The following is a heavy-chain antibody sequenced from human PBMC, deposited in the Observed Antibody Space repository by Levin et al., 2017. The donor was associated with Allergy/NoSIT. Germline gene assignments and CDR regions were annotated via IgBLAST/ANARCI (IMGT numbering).Heavy chain of an antibody. CDR1: GGSLSPYY. J-gene: IGHJ4*02. CDR2: INHSGAT. V-gene: IGHV4-34*01. CDR3: VRVAGAAADKGD. D-gene: IGHD6-13*01. Sequence: PSETLSLTCAVYGGSLSPYYWTWIRQPPGKGLEWIGHINHSGATNYNPSLESRVTISVDTSKNQFSLKLGSVTAADTAVYYCVRVAGAAADKGDRGQGTLVTVSS.